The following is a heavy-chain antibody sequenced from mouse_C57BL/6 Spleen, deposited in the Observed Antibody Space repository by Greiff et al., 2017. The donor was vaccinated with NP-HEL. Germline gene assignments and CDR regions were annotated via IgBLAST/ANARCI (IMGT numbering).Heavy chain of an antibody. CDR3: ARPDYYGSSYEFAY. CDR1: GFTFSDYG. D-gene: IGHD1-1*01. J-gene: IGHJ3*01. V-gene: IGHV5-17*01. Sequence: EVRLVESGGGLVKPGGSLKLSCAASGFTFSDYGMHWVRQAPEKGLEWVAYISSGSSTIYYADTVKGRFTISRDNAKNTLFLQMTSLRSEDTAMYYCARPDYYGSSYEFAYWGQGTLVTVSA. CDR2: ISSGSSTI.